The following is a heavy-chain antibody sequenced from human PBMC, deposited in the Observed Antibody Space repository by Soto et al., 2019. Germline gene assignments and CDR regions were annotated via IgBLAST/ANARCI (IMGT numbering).Heavy chain of an antibody. CDR1: GGSINISSDD. Sequence: SETLSLTCIVSGGSINISSDDWGWIRQPPGKGLEWIGSIYYSGSTYYNPSLKSRVTISVDTSKNQFSLKLSSVTAADTAVFYCARHRARNWFDPWGQGTLVTVSS. D-gene: IGHD6-6*01. CDR2: IYYSGST. CDR3: ARHRARNWFDP. J-gene: IGHJ5*02. V-gene: IGHV4-39*01.